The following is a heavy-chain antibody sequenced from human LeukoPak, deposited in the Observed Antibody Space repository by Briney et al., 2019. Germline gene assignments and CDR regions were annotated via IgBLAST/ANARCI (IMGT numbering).Heavy chain of an antibody. CDR3: ARRRAEGGSNGHYNWFDP. D-gene: IGHD6-13*01. V-gene: IGHV4-59*08. J-gene: IGHJ5*02. Sequence: SETLSLTCTVSGDSINAYYWGWIRQPPGKGLEWIGYIYFSGATKYNPSLESRVTISVDTSKNQFSLKLSSVTAADTAVYYCARRRAEGGSNGHYNWFDPWGQGILVTVSS. CDR1: GDSINAYY. CDR2: IYFSGAT.